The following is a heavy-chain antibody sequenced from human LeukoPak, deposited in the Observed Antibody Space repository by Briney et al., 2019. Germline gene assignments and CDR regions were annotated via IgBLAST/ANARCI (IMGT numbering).Heavy chain of an antibody. CDR2: ISAYNGNT. V-gene: IGHV1-18*01. Sequence: GASVKVSCKASGYTFTSYGISWVRQAPGQGLEWMGWISAYNGNTNYAQKLQGRVTMTTDTSTSTAYMELRSLRSDDTAVYYCAGVGIPRITMIVVVSRFDPWGQGTLVTVSS. D-gene: IGHD3-22*01. J-gene: IGHJ5*02. CDR1: GYTFTSYG. CDR3: AGVGIPRITMIVVVSRFDP.